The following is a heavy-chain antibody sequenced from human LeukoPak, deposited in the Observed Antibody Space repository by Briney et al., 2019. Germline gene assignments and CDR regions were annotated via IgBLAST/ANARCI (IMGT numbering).Heavy chain of an antibody. CDR2: ISGSGGST. D-gene: IGHD4-17*01. Sequence: GGSLRLSCAASGFTFSSYAMSWVRQAPGKGLEWVSAISGSGGSTYYADSVKGRFTISRDNAKNSLYLQMNSLRAEDTAVYYCARVQLTTVTNGDYFDYWGQGTLVTVSS. CDR3: ARVQLTTVTNGDYFDY. J-gene: IGHJ4*02. V-gene: IGHV3-23*01. CDR1: GFTFSSYA.